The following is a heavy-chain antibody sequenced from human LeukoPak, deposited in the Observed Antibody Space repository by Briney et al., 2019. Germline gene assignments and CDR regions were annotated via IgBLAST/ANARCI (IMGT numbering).Heavy chain of an antibody. CDR3: ARVSSRWLQDYYFDY. J-gene: IGHJ4*02. Sequence: SQTLSLTCTVSGGSISSGDYYWSWIRQPPGKGLEWIGYIYYSGSTYYNPSLKSRVTISVDTSKNQFSLKLSSVTAADTAVYYCARVSSRWLQDYYFDYWGQGTLVTVSS. CDR1: GGSISSGDYY. V-gene: IGHV4-30-4*01. D-gene: IGHD5-24*01. CDR2: IYYSGST.